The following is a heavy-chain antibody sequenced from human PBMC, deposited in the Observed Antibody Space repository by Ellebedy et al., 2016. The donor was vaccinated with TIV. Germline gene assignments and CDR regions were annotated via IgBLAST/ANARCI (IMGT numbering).Heavy chain of an antibody. J-gene: IGHJ4*02. Sequence: GGSLRLSCAVSGFTVRSKYMNWVRQAPGKGLEWVSLIYSTGDTYYADSAKGRFTVSRDNSQNTLYLQMTSLRVDDTAVYYCATDPDGVYGDTSAYWGRGTLVTVSS. V-gene: IGHV3-53*01. CDR1: GFTVRSKY. CDR2: IYSTGDT. D-gene: IGHD4-17*01. CDR3: ATDPDGVYGDTSAY.